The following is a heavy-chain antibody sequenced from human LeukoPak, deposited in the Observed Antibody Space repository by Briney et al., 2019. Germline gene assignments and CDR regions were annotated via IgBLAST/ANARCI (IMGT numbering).Heavy chain of an antibody. Sequence: SETLSVTCSVSGGSISYYYWSWIRQFSGKGLEWIGYISDGESPDYTPSLQSRVTIYVDSSKNQFFLNLTSVTAADTAVYYCAQDRFSFVHWGQGTLVTVSS. CDR3: AQDRFSFVH. V-gene: IGHV4-59*01. D-gene: IGHD2-2*01. J-gene: IGHJ1*01. CDR2: ISDGESP. CDR1: GGSISYYY.